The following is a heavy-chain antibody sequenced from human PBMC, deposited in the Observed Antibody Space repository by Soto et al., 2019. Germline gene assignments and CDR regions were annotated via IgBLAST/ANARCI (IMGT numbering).Heavy chain of an antibody. CDR3: ARDRPARASGYPLSPPYYYYVMDV. J-gene: IGHJ6*02. V-gene: IGHV4-59*01. CDR2: TYYNGST. Sequence: SETLSLTCTVSGGSISIYCWSWIRQPPGKGMEWIGYTYYNGSTNYNPSLKSRVTISVDTSKNQFSLKLSSVTAADTAVYYCARDRPARASGYPLSPPYYYYVMDVWGQGTTVTVSS. CDR1: GGSISIYC. D-gene: IGHD5-12*01.